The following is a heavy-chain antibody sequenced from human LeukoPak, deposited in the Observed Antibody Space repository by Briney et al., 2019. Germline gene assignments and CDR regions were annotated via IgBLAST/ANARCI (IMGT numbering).Heavy chain of an antibody. V-gene: IGHV3-23*01. J-gene: IGHJ3*02. D-gene: IGHD3-16*02. CDR2: ISGSGGST. CDR3: AKDYVWGSYRQTGAFDI. CDR1: GFTFSSYA. Sequence: PGGSLRLSCAASGFTFSSYAMSWVRQAPGKGLEWVSAISGSGGSTYYADSVKGRFTISRDNSRNTLYLQMNSLRAEDTAVYYCAKDYVWGSYRQTGAFDIWGQGTMVTVSS.